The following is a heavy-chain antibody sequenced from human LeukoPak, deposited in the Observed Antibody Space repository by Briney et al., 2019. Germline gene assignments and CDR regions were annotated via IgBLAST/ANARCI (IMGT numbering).Heavy chain of an antibody. CDR2: INPNSGGT. V-gene: IGHV1-2*02. CDR3: ARLRGSSSWYDAFDI. D-gene: IGHD6-13*01. Sequence: ASMKVSCKASGYTFTGYYMHWVRQAPGQGLECMGWINPNSGGTNYAQKFQGRVTMTRDTSISTAYMELSRLRSDDTAVYYCARLRGSSSWYDAFDIWGQGTMVTVSS. CDR1: GYTFTGYY. J-gene: IGHJ3*02.